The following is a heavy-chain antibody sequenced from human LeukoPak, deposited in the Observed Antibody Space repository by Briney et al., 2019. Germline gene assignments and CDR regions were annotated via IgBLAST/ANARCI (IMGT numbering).Heavy chain of an antibody. CDR3: ARVAYSGYDYRGYFDY. D-gene: IGHD5-12*01. CDR1: GDSVSSSY. J-gene: IGHJ4*02. Sequence: PSETLSLTCTVSGDSVSSSYWSWIRQPPGKGLEWIGYIFYSGSTNYNPSLKSRVTISVDTSKNQFSLKLSSVTAADTAVYYCARVAYSGYDYRGYFDYWGQGTLVTVSS. CDR2: IFYSGST. V-gene: IGHV4-59*02.